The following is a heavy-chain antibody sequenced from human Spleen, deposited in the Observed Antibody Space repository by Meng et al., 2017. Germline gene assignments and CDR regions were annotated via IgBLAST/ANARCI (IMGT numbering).Heavy chain of an antibody. CDR3: ARARSYYENSGYPVIDY. CDR1: GGSISSNNW. J-gene: IGHJ4*02. CDR2: IDHSGRT. D-gene: IGHD3-22*01. Sequence: QVQLQASGPGLVKPSGTLSLSCGVSGGSISSNNWWTWFRQPPGKGLEWIGEIDHSGRTNYNPSLKSRVTISIDKSKNYFSLKLSSVTAADTALYYCARARSYYENSGYPVIDYWGQGTLVTVSS. V-gene: IGHV4-4*02.